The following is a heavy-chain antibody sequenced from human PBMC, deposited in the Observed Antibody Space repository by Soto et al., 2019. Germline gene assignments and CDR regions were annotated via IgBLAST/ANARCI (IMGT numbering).Heavy chain of an antibody. CDR2: IWYDGSNK. CDR3: ARDGPHKDIVVVVAATNYYYGMDV. J-gene: IGHJ6*02. CDR1: GFTFSSYG. Sequence: QVQLVESGGGVVQPGRSLRLSCAASGFTFSSYGMHWVRQAPGKGLEWVAVIWYDGSNKYYADSVKGRFTISRDNSKNTLYLQMNSLRAEDTAVYYCARDGPHKDIVVVVAATNYYYGMDVWGQGTTVTVSS. D-gene: IGHD2-15*01. V-gene: IGHV3-33*01.